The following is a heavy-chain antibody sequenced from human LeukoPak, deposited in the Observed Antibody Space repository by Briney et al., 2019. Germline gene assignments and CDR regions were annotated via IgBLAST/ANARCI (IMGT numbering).Heavy chain of an antibody. J-gene: IGHJ3*02. Sequence: GASLRLSCAASGFTFSSYAMSWVRQAPGKGLEWVSTISGSGGSTYYADSVKGRFTLSRDNSKNMLYLQMNSLRAEDTAVYYCSSLDAYASDIWGQGTMVTVSS. V-gene: IGHV3-23*01. CDR1: GFTFSSYA. CDR3: SSLDAYASDI. CDR2: ISGSGGST. D-gene: IGHD3-16*02.